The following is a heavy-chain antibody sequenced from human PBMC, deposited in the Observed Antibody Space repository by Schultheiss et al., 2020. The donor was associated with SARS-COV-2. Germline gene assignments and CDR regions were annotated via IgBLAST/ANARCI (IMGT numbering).Heavy chain of an antibody. J-gene: IGHJ4*02. D-gene: IGHD1-7*01. CDR3: ARRISGTNDIFGPIGY. V-gene: IGHV5-51*01. CDR1: GYSFTSYW. Sequence: GESLKISCKGSGYSFTSYWIGWVRQMPGKGLEWMGIIYPGDSQTRYSPSFQGQVTISADKSISTAYLQWTSLKASDTAMYYCARRISGTNDIFGPIGYWGQGTLVTVSS. CDR2: IYPGDSQT.